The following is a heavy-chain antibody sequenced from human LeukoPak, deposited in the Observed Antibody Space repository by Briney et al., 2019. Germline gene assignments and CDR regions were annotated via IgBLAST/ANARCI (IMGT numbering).Heavy chain of an antibody. J-gene: IGHJ4*02. CDR3: ARDYGSGSYRLDY. CDR2: ISAYNGHT. V-gene: IGHV1-18*01. D-gene: IGHD3-10*01. Sequence: GASVKVSCKASGYTFTSNGISWVRPAPGQGLEWMGWISAYNGHTNYAQKLQGRVTMTTDTSMSTAYMELRSLRSDDTAVYYCARDYGSGSYRLDYWGQGTLVTVSS. CDR1: GYTFTSNG.